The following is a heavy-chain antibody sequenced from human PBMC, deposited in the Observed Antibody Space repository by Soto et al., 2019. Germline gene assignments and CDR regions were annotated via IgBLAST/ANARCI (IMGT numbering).Heavy chain of an antibody. D-gene: IGHD6-13*01. J-gene: IGHJ1*01. CDR2: INWNSGSI. CDR3: VKDESINWYSGHFRH. CDR1: GFTFDDYA. V-gene: IGHV3-9*01. Sequence: ESGGGLVQPGRSLRLSCAASGFTFDDYAVHWVRQVPGKGLEWVSGINWNSGSIGYADSVKGRFAISRDNAKNSLHLQMNSLRAEDTAFYYCVKDESINWYSGHFRHWGQGTLVTVSS.